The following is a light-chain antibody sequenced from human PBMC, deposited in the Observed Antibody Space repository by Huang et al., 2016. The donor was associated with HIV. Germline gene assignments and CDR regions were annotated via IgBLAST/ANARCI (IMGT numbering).Light chain of an antibody. CDR3: QQYISYFPKT. CDR2: KAS. J-gene: IGKJ1*01. CDR1: QTIVNY. V-gene: IGKV1-5*03. Sequence: DIKMTQSPSTLSASVGDTVTITCRASQTIVNYLAWYQQKPGKAPKVLIYKASSLEGGVPSRFSGSGSGTDSTLTISSLQPDDSATYYCQQYISYFPKTFGQGTKVEIK.